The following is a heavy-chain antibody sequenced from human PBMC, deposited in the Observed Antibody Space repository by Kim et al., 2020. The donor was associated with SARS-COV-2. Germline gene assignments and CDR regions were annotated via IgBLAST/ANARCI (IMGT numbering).Heavy chain of an antibody. V-gene: IGHV4-39*01. D-gene: IGHD2-2*01. CDR3: ARTKGYCSSTSCYPGAFDI. Sequence: SRVTISEDTAKNQFSLKLSSVTAADTAVYYCARTKGYCSSTSCYPGAFDIWGQGTMVTVSS. J-gene: IGHJ3*02.